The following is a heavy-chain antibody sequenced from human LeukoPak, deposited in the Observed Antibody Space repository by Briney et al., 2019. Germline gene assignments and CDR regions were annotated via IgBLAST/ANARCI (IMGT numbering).Heavy chain of an antibody. D-gene: IGHD3-10*01. V-gene: IGHV3-30*18. J-gene: IGHJ1*01. CDR2: ISYDGSNK. CDR3: AKDRILWFGELED. Sequence: GGSLRLSCAASGFTFSSYGMHWVRQAPGKGLEWVAAISYDGSNKYYADSVKGRFTISRDNSKNTLYLQMNSLRAEDTAVYYCAKDRILWFGELEDWGQGTLVTVSS. CDR1: GFTFSSYG.